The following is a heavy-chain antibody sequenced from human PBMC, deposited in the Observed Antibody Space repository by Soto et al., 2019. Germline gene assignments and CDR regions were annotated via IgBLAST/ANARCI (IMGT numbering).Heavy chain of an antibody. Sequence: QVQLQESGPGLVKPSETLSLTCTVSGGSISSYYWSWIRQPPGKGLEWIGYIYYSGSTNYNPSLKSRVTISVDTSKNQFSLKLSSVTAADTAVYYCARTTALGYCSGGSCYIGNWFDPWGQGTLVTVSS. CDR2: IYYSGST. V-gene: IGHV4-59*01. D-gene: IGHD2-15*01. CDR3: ARTTALGYCSGGSCYIGNWFDP. J-gene: IGHJ5*02. CDR1: GGSISSYY.